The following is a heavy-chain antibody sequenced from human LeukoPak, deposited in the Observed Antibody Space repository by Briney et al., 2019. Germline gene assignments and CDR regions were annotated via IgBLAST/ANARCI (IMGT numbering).Heavy chain of an antibody. D-gene: IGHD3-22*01. Sequence: PGGSLRLTCAASGFTFSSYAMSWVRQAPGKGLEWVSAISGSGGSTYYADSVKGRFTISRDNSKNTLYLQMNSLRADDTAVYYCAKDRVWQYYDSSGEYPGYFDYWGQGTLVTVSS. V-gene: IGHV3-23*01. CDR1: GFTFSSYA. CDR2: ISGSGGST. J-gene: IGHJ4*02. CDR3: AKDRVWQYYDSSGEYPGYFDY.